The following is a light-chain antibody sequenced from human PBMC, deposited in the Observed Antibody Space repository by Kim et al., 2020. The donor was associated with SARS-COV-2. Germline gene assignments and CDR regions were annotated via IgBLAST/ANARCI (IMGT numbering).Light chain of an antibody. CDR1: QSVTGTY. CDR3: QQYGRT. CDR2: SAS. Sequence: VLTQSPDTLSLSPGERATLSCRASQSVTGTYLVWYQQKPGRAPRLLMYSASIRATGVPDRFSGSGSGTDFTLTISRLEPEDFAVYYCQQYGRTFGQGTKLDIK. V-gene: IGKV3-20*01. J-gene: IGKJ1*01.